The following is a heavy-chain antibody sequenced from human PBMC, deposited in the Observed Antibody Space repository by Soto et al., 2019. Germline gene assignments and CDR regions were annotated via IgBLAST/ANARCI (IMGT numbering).Heavy chain of an antibody. V-gene: IGHV3-33*01. J-gene: IGHJ4*02. CDR1: GFTFSSYG. CDR3: ARDKYGDAQTIGYYFDY. CDR2: IWYDGSNK. Sequence: GGFLRLSCAASGFTFSSYGMHWVRQAPGKGLEWVAVIWYDGSNKYYADSVKGRFTISRDNSKNTLYLQMNSLRAEDTAVYYCARDKYGDAQTIGYYFDYWGQGTLVTVSS. D-gene: IGHD4-17*01.